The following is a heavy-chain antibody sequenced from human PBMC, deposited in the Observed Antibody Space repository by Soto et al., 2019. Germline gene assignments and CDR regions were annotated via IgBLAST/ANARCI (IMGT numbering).Heavy chain of an antibody. D-gene: IGHD6-13*01. CDR3: ARGIVAAAAPRVVFDP. Sequence: GSLRLSCAVYGGSFSGYYWSWIRQPPGKGLEWIGEINHSGSTNYNPSLKSRVTISVDTSKNQFSLKLSSVTAADTAVYYCARGIVAAAAPRVVFDPWGQGTLVTVSS. CDR2: INHSGST. V-gene: IGHV4-34*01. J-gene: IGHJ5*02. CDR1: GGSFSGYY.